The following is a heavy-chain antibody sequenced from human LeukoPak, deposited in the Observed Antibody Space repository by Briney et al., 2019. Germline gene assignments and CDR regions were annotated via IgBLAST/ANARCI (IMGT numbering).Heavy chain of an antibody. CDR3: ARDLNNPRDYYYGMDV. J-gene: IGHJ6*02. CDR2: TSYDGINK. CDR1: GFTFRSYA. V-gene: IGHV3-30-3*01. Sequence: PGRSLRLSRAASGFTFRSYAMHWVRQAPGKGLEWVAITSYDGINKRYADSVKGRFTISRDNSKNTLYLQMNSLRVDDTAIYYCARDLNNPRDYYYGMDVWGQGTTVTVSS.